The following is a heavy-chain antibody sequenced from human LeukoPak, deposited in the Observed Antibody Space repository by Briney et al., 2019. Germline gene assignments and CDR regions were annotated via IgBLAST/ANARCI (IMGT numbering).Heavy chain of an antibody. Sequence: SSETLSLTCTVSGGSISSYYWSWIRQPPEKGLEWIGEMSHTGATNYNPSLKSRVTVSVDTSKKQFSLNLRSVTAADTAVYYCARGLHYNILTGGMDVWGQGATVIVSS. CDR3: ARGLHYNILTGGMDV. CDR2: MSHTGAT. D-gene: IGHD3-9*01. V-gene: IGHV4-34*01. CDR1: GGSISSYY. J-gene: IGHJ6*02.